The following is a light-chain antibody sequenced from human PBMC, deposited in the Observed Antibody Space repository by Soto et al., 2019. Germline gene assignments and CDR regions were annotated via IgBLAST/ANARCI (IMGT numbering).Light chain of an antibody. CDR3: SSYAGSSNV. CDR2: EVN. CDR1: SSDVGGYSY. J-gene: IGLJ1*01. V-gene: IGLV2-8*01. Sequence: QSALTQPPSASGSPGQSVAISCTGTSSDVGGYSYVSWYQQHPGKAPKLMIYEVNKRPSGVPDRFSGSKSGNTASLTVSGLQAEDEADYYCSSYAGSSNVFGTGTKVTLL.